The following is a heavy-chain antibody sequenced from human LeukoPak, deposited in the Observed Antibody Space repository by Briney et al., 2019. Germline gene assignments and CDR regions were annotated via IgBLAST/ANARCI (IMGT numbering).Heavy chain of an antibody. CDR1: GFTFSSYS. D-gene: IGHD3-22*01. V-gene: IGHV3-48*01. J-gene: IGHJ4*02. Sequence: PGGSLRLSCAASGFTFSSYSMNWVRQAPGKGLEWVSYISSSSSTIYYADSVKGRFTISRDNAKNSLYLQMNSLRAEDTAVYYCARDLGYYYDSSGYCSGYWGQGTLVTVSS. CDR2: ISSSSSTI. CDR3: ARDLGYYYDSSGYCSGY.